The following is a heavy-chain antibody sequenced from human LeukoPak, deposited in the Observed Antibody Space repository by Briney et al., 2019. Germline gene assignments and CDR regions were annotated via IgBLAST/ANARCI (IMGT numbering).Heavy chain of an antibody. CDR1: GFTISSYA. CDR2: ISISGATT. CDR3: AKGTRIVVVVAATRNYFDY. J-gene: IGHJ4*02. Sequence: GGSLRLSCAASGFTISSYAMSWIRQAPGKGLEWVSAISISGATTHYADSVKGRFTISRDNSKNTLYLQMNSLRAEDTAVYYCAKGTRIVVVVAATRNYFDYWGQGTLVTVSS. D-gene: IGHD2-15*01. V-gene: IGHV3-23*01.